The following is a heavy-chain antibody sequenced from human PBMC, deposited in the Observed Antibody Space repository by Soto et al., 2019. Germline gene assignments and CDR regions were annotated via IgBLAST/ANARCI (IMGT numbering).Heavy chain of an antibody. V-gene: IGHV5-51*01. CDR2: IYPGDSDT. D-gene: IGHD6-6*01. CDR3: ARSYSSSSYFDY. J-gene: IGHJ4*02. Sequence: GVSLRIWSQVAGYSWTIRWVAWVRQMPGKGLEWMGMIYPGDSDTRYSPSFQGQVTISADKSITTAYLQWSSLSASDTAMYYCARSYSSSSYFDYCGQGALVTVSS. CDR1: GYSWTIRW.